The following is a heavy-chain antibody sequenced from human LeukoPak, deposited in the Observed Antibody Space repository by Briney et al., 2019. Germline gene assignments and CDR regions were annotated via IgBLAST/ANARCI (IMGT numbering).Heavy chain of an antibody. CDR2: IYYSGST. D-gene: IGHD1-26*01. CDR1: GGSISSSSYY. Sequence: SETLSLTCTVSGGSISSSSYYWGWIRQPPGEGLEWIGSIYYSGSTYYNPSLKSRVTISVDTSKNQFSLRLSSVTAADTAVYCCARIVGAPNWFDPWGQGTLVTVSS. J-gene: IGHJ5*02. CDR3: ARIVGAPNWFDP. V-gene: IGHV4-39*07.